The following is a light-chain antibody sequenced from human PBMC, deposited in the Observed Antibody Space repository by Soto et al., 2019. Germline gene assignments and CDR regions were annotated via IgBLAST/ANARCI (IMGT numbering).Light chain of an antibody. J-gene: IGLJ2*01. CDR2: SNN. Sequence: QSVLTQPPSASGTPGQRVTLSCSGSSSNIGINTVNWYQQLPGTAPKLLIDSNNQRPSGVPDRFSGSKSGTSASLAISGLQSEDEADYYCAAWDYSLNGVLFGGGTKVTVL. CDR3: AAWDYSLNGVL. CDR1: SSNIGINT. V-gene: IGLV1-44*01.